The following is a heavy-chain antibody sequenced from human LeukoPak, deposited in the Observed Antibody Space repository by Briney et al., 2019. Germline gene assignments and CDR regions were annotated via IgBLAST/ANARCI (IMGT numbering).Heavy chain of an antibody. V-gene: IGHV3-21*01. CDR2: ISSSSSYI. J-gene: IGHJ6*02. CDR3: ARDAGYGDYIRYYYGMDV. D-gene: IGHD4-17*01. CDR1: GFTFSSYG. Sequence: GGSLRLSCAASGFTFSSYGMSWVRQAPGKGLEWVSSISSSSSYIYYADSVKGRFTISRDNAKNSLYLQMNSLRAEDTAVYYCARDAGYGDYIRYYYGMDVWGQGTTVTVSS.